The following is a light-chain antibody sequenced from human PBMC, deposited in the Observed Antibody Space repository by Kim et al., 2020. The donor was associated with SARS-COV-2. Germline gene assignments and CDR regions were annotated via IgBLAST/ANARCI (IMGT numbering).Light chain of an antibody. CDR1: QGISSY. Sequence: ASTGDRVTITCRASQGISSYLAWYQQKPGKAPKLLIYAASTLQSGVPSRFSGSGSGTDFTLTISCLQSEDFATYYCQQYYSYPLAFGQGTKVDIK. J-gene: IGKJ1*01. CDR3: QQYYSYPLA. CDR2: AAS. V-gene: IGKV1-8*01.